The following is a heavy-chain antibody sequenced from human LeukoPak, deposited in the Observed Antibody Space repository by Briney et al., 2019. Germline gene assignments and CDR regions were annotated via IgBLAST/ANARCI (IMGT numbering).Heavy chain of an antibody. CDR2: NYYSGST. V-gene: IGHV4-59*01. Sequence: SETLSLTCTVSGGSISSYYWSWIRQPPGKGLEWIGYNYYSGSTNYNPSLKSRVTISVDTSKNQFSLKLSSVTAADTAVYYCARVLGSHSRERYCSSTSCSLYYYYYMDVWGKGTTVTVSS. CDR1: GGSISSYY. CDR3: ARVLGSHSRERYCSSTSCSLYYYYYMDV. D-gene: IGHD2-2*01. J-gene: IGHJ6*03.